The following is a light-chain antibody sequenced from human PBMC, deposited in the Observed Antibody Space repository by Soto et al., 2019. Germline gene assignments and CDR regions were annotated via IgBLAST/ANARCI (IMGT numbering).Light chain of an antibody. V-gene: IGLV2-14*01. J-gene: IGLJ2*01. CDR1: SSDVGGYKY. CDR2: EVS. Sequence: QSALTQPASVSGSPGQSITISCTGTSSDVGGYKYVSWYQQHPGKTPKLLIYEVSNRPSGVSSRFSGSKSGNTASLTISGLQADDEADYYCTSYTSSAPGVFGGGTKLTVL. CDR3: TSYTSSAPGV.